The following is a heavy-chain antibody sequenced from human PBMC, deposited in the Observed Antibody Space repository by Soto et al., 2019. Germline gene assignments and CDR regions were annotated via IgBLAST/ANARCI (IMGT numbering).Heavy chain of an antibody. CDR2: ISYNGFNK. CDR3: ARDRDVPGYGDYTDCIGM. D-gene: IGHD4-17*01. CDR1: GFNFSNYA. V-gene: IGHV3-30-3*01. J-gene: IGHJ3*01. Sequence: PGGSMRLSCAGSGFNFSNYAVHWVRQDPGKGLEWLAIISYNGFNKYYTDAVRGRFSISRDNTKNSVFREMRSLETDDTAVYYCARDRDVPGYGDYTDCIGMRGQRTMVTVSS.